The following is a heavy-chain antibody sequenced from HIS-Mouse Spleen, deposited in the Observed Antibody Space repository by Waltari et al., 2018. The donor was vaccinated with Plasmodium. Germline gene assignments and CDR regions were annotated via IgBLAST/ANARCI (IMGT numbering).Heavy chain of an antibody. CDR1: GGSISSSSYY. J-gene: IGHJ4*02. Sequence: QLQLQESGPGLVKPSETLSLTCTVSGGSISSSSYYWGWIRQPPGKGLEWIGSIYYSGGTYCNPCLKSRVTVSVDTSKNQFALKLSSVTAADTAVYYCARDRITGTSYFDYWGQGTLVTVSS. D-gene: IGHD1-7*01. CDR2: IYYSGGT. CDR3: ARDRITGTSYFDY. V-gene: IGHV4-39*07.